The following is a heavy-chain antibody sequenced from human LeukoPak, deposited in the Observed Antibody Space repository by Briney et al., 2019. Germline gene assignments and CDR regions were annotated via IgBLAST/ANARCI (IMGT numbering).Heavy chain of an antibody. CDR2: ISYDGSDK. V-gene: IGHV3-30*18. D-gene: IGHD3-22*01. J-gene: IGHJ4*02. CDR1: GFTFSSYG. CDR3: AKGFGSAYYYFDY. Sequence: GGSLRLSCAASGFTFSSYGMHWVRQAPGKGLEWVAVISYDGSDKYYADSVRGRFTISRDNSKNTLDLQMNSLGVEDTAVYYCAKGFGSAYYYFDYWGQGTLVTVSS.